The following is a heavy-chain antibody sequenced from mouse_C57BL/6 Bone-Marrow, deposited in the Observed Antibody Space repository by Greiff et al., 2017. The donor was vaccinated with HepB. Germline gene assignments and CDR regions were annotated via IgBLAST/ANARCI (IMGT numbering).Heavy chain of an antibody. CDR2: INYDGSST. Sequence: EVMLVESEGGLVQPGSSMKLSCTASGFTFSDYYMAWVRQVPEKGLEWVANINYDGSSTYYLDSLKSRFIISRDNAKNILYLQMSSLKSEDTATYYCARVDYGGYFDYWGQGTTLTVSS. CDR3: ARVDYGGYFDY. V-gene: IGHV5-16*01. J-gene: IGHJ2*01. CDR1: GFTFSDYY. D-gene: IGHD2-4*01.